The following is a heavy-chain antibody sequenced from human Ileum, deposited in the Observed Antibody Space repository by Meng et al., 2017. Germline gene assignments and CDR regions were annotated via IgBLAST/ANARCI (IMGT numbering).Heavy chain of an antibody. D-gene: IGHD3-3*01. CDR3: ASQDFWGGYYYGMDF. V-gene: IGHV1-8*01. CDR1: GYTFTSYD. CDR2: MNANSGDT. J-gene: IGHJ6*02. Sequence: ASAKVSCKASGYTFTSYDINWVRQATGQGLGWMGWMNANSGDTGYAQKVQGRITMTRDTSISTVYMELSSLRSEDTAVYYCASQDFWGGYYYGMDFWGQGTPVTVSS.